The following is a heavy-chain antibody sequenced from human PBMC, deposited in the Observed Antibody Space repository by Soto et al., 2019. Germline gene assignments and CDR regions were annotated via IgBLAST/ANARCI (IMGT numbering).Heavy chain of an antibody. D-gene: IGHD2-2*02. CDR1: GYYFTSYG. CDR2: ISAYNGNT. V-gene: IGHV1-18*04. J-gene: IGHJ4*02. Sequence: QVQLVQSGAEVKKPGASVKVSCKASGYYFTSYGISWVRQAPGQGVEWMGWISAYNGNTNYAQNLQGRVTMTTDTTTSTAYMELRRLRSDDTAVYYCARDHCSSTSCYSAVDYWGQGTLVTVSS. CDR3: ARDHCSSTSCYSAVDY.